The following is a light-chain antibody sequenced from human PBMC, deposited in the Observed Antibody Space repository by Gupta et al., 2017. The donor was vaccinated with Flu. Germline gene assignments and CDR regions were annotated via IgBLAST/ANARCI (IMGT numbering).Light chain of an antibody. J-gene: IGLJ1*01. V-gene: IGLV3-1*01. CDR2: QDS. Sequence: SYELTQPPSVSVSPGLTASISCSGDKLGDKYACWYQQKPGRSPVLVIFQDSKRPSGIPERFSGSNSGNTATLTISGTQAMDEADYYCQTWDNNTGVFGTGTKVTVL. CDR1: KLGDKY. CDR3: QTWDNNTGV.